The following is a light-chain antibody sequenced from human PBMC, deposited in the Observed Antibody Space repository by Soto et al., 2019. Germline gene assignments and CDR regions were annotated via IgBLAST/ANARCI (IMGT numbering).Light chain of an antibody. CDR2: EVT. V-gene: IGLV2-14*01. J-gene: IGLJ1*01. CDR3: QSYDNTLSARYV. CDR1: SGDIGSYNR. Sequence: QSVLTQPASVSGSPGQSITISCTGTSGDIGSYNRVSWYQQHPGKAPKLIIYEVTDRPSGVPDRFSGSKSGTSASLAITGLQPEDEGDYYCQSYDNTLSARYVFGTGTKLTVL.